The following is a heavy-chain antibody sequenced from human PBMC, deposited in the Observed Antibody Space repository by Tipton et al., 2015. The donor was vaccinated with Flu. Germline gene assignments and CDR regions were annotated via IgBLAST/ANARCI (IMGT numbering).Heavy chain of an antibody. CDR2: IYYGGST. Sequence: TLSLTCIVSGGSISSSTDYWGWIRQPSGKGLEWIGTIYYGGSTYYNPSLRSRVTISLDTSKNQFYLRLSSVTAADTAIYYCARTYGPFNGFDPWGQGTLVTVSS. CDR1: GGSISSSTDY. CDR3: ARTYGPFNGFDP. V-gene: IGHV4-39*01. J-gene: IGHJ5*02. D-gene: IGHD3-10*01.